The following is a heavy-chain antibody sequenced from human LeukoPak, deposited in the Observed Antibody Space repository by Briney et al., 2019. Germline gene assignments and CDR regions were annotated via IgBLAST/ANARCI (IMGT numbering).Heavy chain of an antibody. CDR1: GGSISSSSYY. J-gene: IGHJ4*02. D-gene: IGHD6-6*01. CDR2: IYYSGST. V-gene: IGHV4-39*01. CDR3: ARRYSSSSGPFDY. Sequence: SETLSLTCTVSGGSISSSSYYWGWIRQTPGQGLEWIGSIYYSGSTYYNPSLKSRVTISVDTSKNQFSLKLSSVTAADTAVYYCARRYSSSSGPFDYWGQGTLVTVSS.